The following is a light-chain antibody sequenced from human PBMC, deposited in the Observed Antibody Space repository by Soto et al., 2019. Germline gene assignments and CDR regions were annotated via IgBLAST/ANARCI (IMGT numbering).Light chain of an antibody. CDR1: QSVSNN. V-gene: IGKV3-15*01. CDR3: QQYNNWPPIT. CDR2: GAS. Sequence: ERVMTQSPATLSVSPGERSTLSCLASQSVSNNLAWYQQKPGQAPRLLIYGASTRATDIPARFSGSGFGTEFTLTISSLQSEDFAVYYCQQYNNWPPITFGQGTRLEIK. J-gene: IGKJ5*01.